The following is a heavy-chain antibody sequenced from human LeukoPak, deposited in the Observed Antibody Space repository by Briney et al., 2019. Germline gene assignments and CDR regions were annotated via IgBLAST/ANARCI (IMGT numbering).Heavy chain of an antibody. CDR3: VTVVPGAPNLIGY. CDR1: GFTFNRDG. J-gene: IGHJ4*02. D-gene: IGHD1-26*01. CDR2: IGYSGIDV. Sequence: PGGSLRLSCAASGFTFNRDGRHWVRQAPGKGLEWVSGIGYSGIDVYYADSVKGRFTISRDNARNSLFLQMNSLRDEDTAAYYCVTVVPGAPNLIGYWGQGTLVTVSS. V-gene: IGHV3-21*01.